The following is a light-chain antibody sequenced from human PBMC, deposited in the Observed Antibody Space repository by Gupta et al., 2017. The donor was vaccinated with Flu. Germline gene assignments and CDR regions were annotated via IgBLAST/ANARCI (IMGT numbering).Light chain of an antibody. Sequence: EKVTLSCRASQSLPSTYVAWYQQKPGQSPKLLIFGAPSRATGTPDRFSGGGSGTDFTLTISRLEPEDFAVYYCQQYALSPKTFGQGTKVEV. J-gene: IGKJ1*01. CDR2: GAP. CDR1: QSLPSTY. V-gene: IGKV3-20*01. CDR3: QQYALSPKT.